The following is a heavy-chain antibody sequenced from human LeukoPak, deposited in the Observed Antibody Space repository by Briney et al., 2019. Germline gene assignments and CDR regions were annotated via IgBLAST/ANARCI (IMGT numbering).Heavy chain of an antibody. D-gene: IGHD2-15*01. V-gene: IGHV3-30*18. CDR2: ISYDGSNK. J-gene: IGHJ4*02. CDR3: AKGAGCSGGSCYPEGPYYFDY. Sequence: GGSLRLSCADSGFTFSSYGMHWVRQAPGKGLEWVAVISYDGSNKYYADSVKGRFTISRDNSKNTLYLQMNSLRAEDTAVYYCAKGAGCSGGSCYPEGPYYFDYWGQGTLVTVSS. CDR1: GFTFSSYG.